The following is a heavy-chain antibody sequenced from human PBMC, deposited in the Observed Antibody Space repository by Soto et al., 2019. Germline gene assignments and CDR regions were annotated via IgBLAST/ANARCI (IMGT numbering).Heavy chain of an antibody. D-gene: IGHD3-10*01. J-gene: IGHJ4*02. Sequence: QVQLVQSGSEVKKPGASVILSCKPSGYTFTSYALHWVRQAPGQRLEWMGWINVAKGNTKYSQKFQGRVTLTRDTTANIAYMELSSLRSEDTSVYYCARLLSFGELSLDYWGQGTLVTVSS. CDR1: GYTFTSYA. V-gene: IGHV1-3*01. CDR3: ARLLSFGELSLDY. CDR2: INVAKGNT.